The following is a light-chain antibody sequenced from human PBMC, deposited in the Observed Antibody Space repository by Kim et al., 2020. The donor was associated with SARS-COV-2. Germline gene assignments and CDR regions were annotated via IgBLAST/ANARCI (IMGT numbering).Light chain of an antibody. V-gene: IGKV3-20*01. J-gene: IGKJ4*01. CDR1: QSVNNRF. CDR3: QQFGHSPP. Sequence: EIVLTQSPGTLSLSPGERATLSCRASQSVNNRFLAWFQQKPGQAPRLLIYGASNRATDIPDRFTGGGSGTDFTLTISRLEPEDFAMYYCQQFGHSPPFGGGTKVDIK. CDR2: GAS.